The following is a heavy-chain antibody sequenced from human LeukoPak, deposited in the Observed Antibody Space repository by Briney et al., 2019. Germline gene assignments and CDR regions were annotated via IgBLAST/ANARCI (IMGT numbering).Heavy chain of an antibody. CDR1: GFTFSTYS. CDR2: IYNSGAKT. J-gene: IGHJ4*02. V-gene: IGHV3-23*01. D-gene: IGHD6-19*01. CDR3: AKDVAPDSGWDLDY. Sequence: GGSLRLSCAASGFTFSTYSMTWVRQGPGKGLEWVSSIYNSGAKTFYADSVKGRFTISRDNSKNTLYLRMNSLRVEDTAVYYCAKDVAPDSGWDLDYWGQGTLVTVSS.